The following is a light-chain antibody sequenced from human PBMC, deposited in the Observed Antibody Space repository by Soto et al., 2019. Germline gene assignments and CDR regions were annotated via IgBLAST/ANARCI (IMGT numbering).Light chain of an antibody. Sequence: QSVLTQPPSVSGTPGQRVSISCSGSRSNIGINAVDWYHQLPGTAPKVLIYANNQRPSGVPDRFSGSKSGTSASLAINGLQSDDEAHYSCPAWDDSLNGLVFGGGTKLTVL. CDR2: ANN. J-gene: IGLJ2*01. CDR1: RSNIGINA. V-gene: IGLV1-44*01. CDR3: PAWDDSLNGLV.